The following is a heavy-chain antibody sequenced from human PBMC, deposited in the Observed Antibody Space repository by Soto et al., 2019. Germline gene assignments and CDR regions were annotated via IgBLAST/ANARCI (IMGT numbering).Heavy chain of an antibody. D-gene: IGHD6-13*01. CDR3: ARDFRRSSSSWTFFDY. Sequence: PVGSLRLSCAASGFTFSSYWMSWVRQAPGKGLEWVANIKQDGSEKYYVDSVKGRFTISRDNAKNSLYLQMNSLRAEDTAVYYCARDFRRSSSSWTFFDYWGQGTLVTVSS. J-gene: IGHJ4*02. CDR2: IKQDGSEK. CDR1: GFTFSSYW. V-gene: IGHV3-7*01.